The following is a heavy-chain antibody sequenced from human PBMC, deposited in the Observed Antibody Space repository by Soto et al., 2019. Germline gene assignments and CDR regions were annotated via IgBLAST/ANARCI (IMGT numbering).Heavy chain of an antibody. CDR3: ARLPITIFGVVTSDDAFDI. J-gene: IGHJ3*02. V-gene: IGHV4-39*01. D-gene: IGHD3-3*01. CDR1: GGSISSSSYY. CDR2: TYYSGST. Sequence: SEILSLTCTVSGGSISSSSYYWGWIRQPPGKGLEWIGSTYYSGSTYYNPSLKSRVTISVDTSKNQFSLKLSSVTAADTAVYYCARLPITIFGVVTSDDAFDIWGQGTMVTVSS.